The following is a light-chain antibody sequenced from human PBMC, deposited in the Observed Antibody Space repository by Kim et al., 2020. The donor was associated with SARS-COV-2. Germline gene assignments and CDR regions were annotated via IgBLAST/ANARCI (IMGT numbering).Light chain of an antibody. Sequence: DIQMTQSPSSRSASVGDRVTITCRTSQRISSSLNWYQQKPGTAPKLLIYAASGLQSGVPSRFSGSGSGTDFTLTINGLQPEDFATYFCQQSYTFPRTFGQGTKVDIK. V-gene: IGKV1-39*01. CDR1: QRISSS. J-gene: IGKJ1*01. CDR3: QQSYTFPRT. CDR2: AAS.